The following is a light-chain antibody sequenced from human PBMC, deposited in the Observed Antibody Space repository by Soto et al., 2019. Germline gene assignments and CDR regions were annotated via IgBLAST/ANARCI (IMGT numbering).Light chain of an antibody. CDR1: QSVSSSY. CDR3: EQYGSSLFT. V-gene: IGKV3-20*01. Sequence: EIVLTQSPGTLSLSPGERATLSCRASQSVSSSYLAWYQQKPGQAPRLLIYGASSRASAIPDKFSGSGSGTDFTLLISRLELEVLAVYYCEQYGSSLFTFGPGTKVDSK. CDR2: GAS. J-gene: IGKJ3*01.